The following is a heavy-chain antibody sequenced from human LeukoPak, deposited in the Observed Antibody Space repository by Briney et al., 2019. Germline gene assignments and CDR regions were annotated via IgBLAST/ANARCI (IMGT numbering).Heavy chain of an antibody. J-gene: IGHJ2*01. CDR3: ARGSGYPYWYFDL. Sequence: SQTLSLTCTVSGGSISSGGYYWSWLRQHPGKGLERIGYIYYSGSTYYNPSLKSRVTISVDTSKNQFSLKLSSVTAADTAVYYCARGSGYPYWYFDLWGRGTLVTVSS. CDR2: IYYSGST. D-gene: IGHD3-22*01. CDR1: GGSISSGGYY. V-gene: IGHV4-31*03.